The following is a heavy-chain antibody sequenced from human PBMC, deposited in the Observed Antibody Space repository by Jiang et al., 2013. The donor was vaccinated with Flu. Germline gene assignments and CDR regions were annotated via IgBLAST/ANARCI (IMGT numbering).Heavy chain of an antibody. D-gene: IGHD3-22*01. Sequence: KPTQTLTLTCTFSGFSLSTSGVGVGWIRQPPGKALEWLALIYWDDDKRYSPSLKSRLTITKGPSKNQVVLTMTNMDPVDTATYYCAHTYYYDTSGKTFDYWGQGTLVTVSS. J-gene: IGHJ4*02. V-gene: IGHV2-5*02. CDR1: GFSLSTSGVG. CDR3: AHTYYYDTSGKTFDY. CDR2: IYWDDDK.